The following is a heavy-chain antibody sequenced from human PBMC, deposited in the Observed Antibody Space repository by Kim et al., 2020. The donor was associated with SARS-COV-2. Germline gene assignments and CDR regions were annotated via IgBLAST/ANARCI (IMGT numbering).Heavy chain of an antibody. CDR1: GGTFSSYA. Sequence: SVKVSCKASGGTFSSYAISWVRQAPGQGLEWMGGIIPIFGTANYAQKFQGRVTITADESTSTAYMELSSLRSEDTAVYYCARPGRLVNWFDPWGQGTLVTVSS. D-gene: IGHD6-19*01. CDR2: IIPIFGTA. V-gene: IGHV1-69*13. CDR3: ARPGRLVNWFDP. J-gene: IGHJ5*02.